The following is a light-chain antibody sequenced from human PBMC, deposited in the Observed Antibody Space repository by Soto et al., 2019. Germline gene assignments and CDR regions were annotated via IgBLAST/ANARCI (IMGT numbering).Light chain of an antibody. Sequence: QSVLTQPASVSGSPGQSITISCTGSDVGGYNYVSWYQQHPGKAPKLIVYDVTKRPSGVPDRFSGSKSGNTASLTISGLQAEDEADYYCCSYAGNYYVVFGGGTQLTVL. J-gene: IGLJ2*01. CDR3: CSYAGNYYVV. CDR1: SDVGGYNY. CDR2: DVT. V-gene: IGLV2-14*03.